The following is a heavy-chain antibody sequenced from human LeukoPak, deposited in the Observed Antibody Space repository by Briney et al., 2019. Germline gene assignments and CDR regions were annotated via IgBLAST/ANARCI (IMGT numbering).Heavy chain of an antibody. V-gene: IGHV3-23*01. D-gene: IGHD2-8*01. CDR1: GFTFSSYA. CDR3: ANADIVLMVYAP. J-gene: IGHJ5*02. Sequence: GGSLRLSCAASGFTFSSYAMSWVRQAPGQGLEWISAMSGSGGSTYYADSVKGRFTISRDNSKNTLYLQMNSLRAEDTAVYYCANADIVLMVYAPWGQGTLVTVSS. CDR2: MSGSGGST.